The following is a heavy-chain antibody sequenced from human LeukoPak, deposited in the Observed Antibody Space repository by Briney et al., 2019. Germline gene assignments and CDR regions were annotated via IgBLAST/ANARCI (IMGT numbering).Heavy chain of an antibody. V-gene: IGHV4-39*01. Sequence: SETLSLTCTVSGGSISSSSYYLGWIRQPPGKGLEWIGTIYYSWSTYYNPSLKSRVTVSVDTSKNQFSLKLSSVTAADTAVYYCARRVARSSSGFDYWGQGTLVTVSS. CDR3: ARRVARSSSGFDY. J-gene: IGHJ4*02. D-gene: IGHD6-6*01. CDR1: GGSISSSSYY. CDR2: IYYSWST.